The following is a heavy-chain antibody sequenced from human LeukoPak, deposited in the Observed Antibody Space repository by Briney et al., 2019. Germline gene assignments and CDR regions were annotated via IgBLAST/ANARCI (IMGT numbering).Heavy chain of an antibody. CDR1: GFTFSSYA. Sequence: GGSLRLSCAASGFTFSSYAMSWVRQAPGKGLEWVSAISGSGGSTYYADSVKGRFTISRDNSKNTPYLQMNSLRAEDTAVYYCAKPLDYGDYLPYFDYWGQGTLVTVSS. D-gene: IGHD4-17*01. V-gene: IGHV3-23*01. CDR3: AKPLDYGDYLPYFDY. CDR2: ISGSGGST. J-gene: IGHJ4*02.